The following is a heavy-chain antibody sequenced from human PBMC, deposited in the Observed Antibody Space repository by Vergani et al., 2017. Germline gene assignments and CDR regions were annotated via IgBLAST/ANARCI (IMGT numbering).Heavy chain of an antibody. CDR3: ATIGYRRWGYYFDY. CDR2: ICHTEDT. Sequence: QVQLQESGPGLVKPPGTLSLTCAVSGDSISSNNCWTWVRQPPGKGREWIGEICHTEDTKYSPTIKSRVTVSVDEARNLFSLRLTSVTAADTAVYYCATIGYRRWGYYFDYWGQGMLVTVSS. D-gene: IGHD2-2*02. CDR1: GDSISSNNC. J-gene: IGHJ4*02. V-gene: IGHV4-4*03.